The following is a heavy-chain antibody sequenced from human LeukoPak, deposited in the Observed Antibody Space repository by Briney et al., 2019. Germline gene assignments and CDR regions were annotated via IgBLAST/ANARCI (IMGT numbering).Heavy chain of an antibody. CDR1: GFNFDDYA. CDR3: AKGIYSSGWYPLDQAEYFDY. D-gene: IGHD6-19*01. Sequence: PGRSLRLSCAASGFNFDDYAMHWVRQAPGKGLEWVSGISWNSGSIGYADSVKGRFTISRDNAKNSLYLQMNSLRAEDMALYYCAKGIYSSGWYPLDQAEYFDYWGQGTLVTVSS. V-gene: IGHV3-9*03. CDR2: ISWNSGSI. J-gene: IGHJ4*02.